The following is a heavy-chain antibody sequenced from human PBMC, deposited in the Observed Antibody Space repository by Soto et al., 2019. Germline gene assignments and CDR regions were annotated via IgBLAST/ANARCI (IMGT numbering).Heavy chain of an antibody. CDR1: GFTFSSYS. CDR2: ISSSSSYI. V-gene: IGHV3-21*01. D-gene: IGHD6-19*01. J-gene: IGHJ3*02. Sequence: PGGSLRLSCAASGFTFSSYSMNWVRQAPGKGLEWVSSISSSSSYIYYADSVKGRFTISRDNAKNSLYLQMNSLRAEDTAVYYCARDSSPNPSGEAFDIWGQGTMVTVS. CDR3: ARDSSPNPSGEAFDI.